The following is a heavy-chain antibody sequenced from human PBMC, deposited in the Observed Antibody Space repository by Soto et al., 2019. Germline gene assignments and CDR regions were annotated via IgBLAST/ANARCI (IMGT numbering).Heavy chain of an antibody. Sequence: EVQLLQSGGGLVQPGGSLRLSCAASAFTFSDYAMTWVRQAPGKGLEWVSAISVSGAATYYAASVRGRFTISRDNSKNTLYLQVNSLRAEDTAIYYCVKDRAYFDSYDAFDVWGQGTMVTVSA. CDR1: AFTFSDYA. V-gene: IGHV3-23*01. D-gene: IGHD3-9*01. J-gene: IGHJ3*01. CDR3: VKDRAYFDSYDAFDV. CDR2: ISVSGAAT.